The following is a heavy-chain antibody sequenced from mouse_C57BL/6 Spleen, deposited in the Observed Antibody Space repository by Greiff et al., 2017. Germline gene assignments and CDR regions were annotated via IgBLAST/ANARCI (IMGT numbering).Heavy chain of an antibody. CDR1: GYAFSSSW. V-gene: IGHV1-82*01. J-gene: IGHJ2*01. Sequence: VQLQQSGPELVKPGASVKISCKASGYAFSSSWMNWVKQRPGKGLEWIGRIYPGDGDTNYNGKFKGKATLTAAKSSGTAYMQLRRRTSEYSDVYFCARNYGSSFYYFAYWGQGTTLTVSS. CDR3: ARNYGSSFYYFAY. CDR2: IYPGDGDT. D-gene: IGHD1-1*01.